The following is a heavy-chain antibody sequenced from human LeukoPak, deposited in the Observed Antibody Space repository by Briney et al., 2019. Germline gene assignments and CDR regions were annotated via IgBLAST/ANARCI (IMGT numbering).Heavy chain of an antibody. V-gene: IGHV3-23*01. CDR2: ISGSGGST. Sequence: PGGSLRLSCAASGFTFSDYYMSWIRQAPGKGPEWVSAISGSGGSTYYADSVKGRFTISRDNSKNTLYLQMNSLRAEDTAVYYCAKKGWKYYYGSGSYAFDIWGQGTMVTASS. D-gene: IGHD3-10*01. CDR1: GFTFSDYY. J-gene: IGHJ3*02. CDR3: AKKGWKYYYGSGSYAFDI.